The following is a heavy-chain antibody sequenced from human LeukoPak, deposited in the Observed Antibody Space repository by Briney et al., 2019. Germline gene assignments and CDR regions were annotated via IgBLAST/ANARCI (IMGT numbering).Heavy chain of an antibody. J-gene: IGHJ3*02. CDR2: INHSGST. Sequence: PSETLSLTCAVYGGSFSGYYWSWIRQPPGKGLEWIGEINHSGSTNYNPSLKSRVTISVDTSKNQFSLRLSSVTAADTAVYYCARRGRVAARPYLRGAFDIWGQGTMVTVSS. D-gene: IGHD6-6*01. CDR3: ARRGRVAARPYLRGAFDI. V-gene: IGHV4-34*01. CDR1: GGSFSGYY.